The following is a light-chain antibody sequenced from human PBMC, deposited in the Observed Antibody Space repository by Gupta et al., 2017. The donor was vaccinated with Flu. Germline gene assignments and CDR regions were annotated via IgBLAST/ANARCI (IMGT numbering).Light chain of an antibody. Sequence: EIVMTQSPATLSVSPGERATLSCRASQSISSNLAWYQQRPGQAPRLLIYGASTRDTGIPARSSRSGYETEFTLTITSRHSEDFAVYYCQQDNNWPPITFGQGTKVEIK. J-gene: IGKJ1*01. CDR1: QSISSN. CDR2: GAS. CDR3: QQDNNWPPIT. V-gene: IGKV3-15*01.